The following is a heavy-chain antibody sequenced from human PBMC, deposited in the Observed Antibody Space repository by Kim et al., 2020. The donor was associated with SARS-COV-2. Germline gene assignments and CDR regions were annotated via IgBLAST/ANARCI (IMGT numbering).Heavy chain of an antibody. D-gene: IGHD3-22*01. Sequence: SETLSLTCAVYGGSFSGYYWSWIRQPPGKGLEWIGEINHSGSTNYNPSLKSRVTISVDTSKNQFSLKLSSVTAADTAVYYCARPPYDSSGLDYWGQGTLVTVSS. V-gene: IGHV4-34*01. CDR1: GGSFSGYY. CDR3: ARPPYDSSGLDY. J-gene: IGHJ4*02. CDR2: INHSGST.